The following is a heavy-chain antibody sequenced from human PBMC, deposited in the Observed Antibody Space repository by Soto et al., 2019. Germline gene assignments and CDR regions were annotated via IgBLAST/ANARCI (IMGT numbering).Heavy chain of an antibody. D-gene: IGHD3-16*01. Sequence: PGGSLRLSCAASGFMFGAYTMNWVRQAPGKGLEWLSSISDDSSYIDYADSLRDRFTVSRDNARNSLYLQIDSLGVEDTAVYYCATPYYFNHWGPGTLVTVSS. V-gene: IGHV3-21*06. CDR3: ATPYYFNH. J-gene: IGHJ1*01. CDR1: GFMFGAYT. CDR2: ISDDSSYI.